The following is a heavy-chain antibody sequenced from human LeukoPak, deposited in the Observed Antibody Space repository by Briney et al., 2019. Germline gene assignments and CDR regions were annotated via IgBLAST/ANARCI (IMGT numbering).Heavy chain of an antibody. Sequence: GESLKISRKGSGYSFTNYWIGWVRQMPGKGLGWMGIIYPGDSDTKYSPSFQGQVTISADKSISTAYLQWSSLKASDTAMYYCARHRGYSYGYGDFWGQGTLVTVSS. D-gene: IGHD5-18*01. CDR3: ARHRGYSYGYGDF. CDR2: IYPGDSDT. CDR1: GYSFTNYW. J-gene: IGHJ4*02. V-gene: IGHV5-51*01.